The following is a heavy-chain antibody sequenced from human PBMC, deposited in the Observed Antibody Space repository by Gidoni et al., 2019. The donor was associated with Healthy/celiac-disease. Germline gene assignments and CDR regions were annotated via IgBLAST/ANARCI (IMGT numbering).Heavy chain of an antibody. CDR3: ARAYGDYGNFDY. Sequence: QVQLVESGGCVVQPGRSLRLSCAASGSTFSSYGMHWVRPAPGKGLEGVAVRGYDGSNKYYADSVKGRFTISRDNSKNTLYLQMNSLRAEDTAVYYCARAYGDYGNFDYWGQGTLVTVSS. CDR2: RGYDGSNK. CDR1: GSTFSSYG. D-gene: IGHD4-17*01. V-gene: IGHV3-33*01. J-gene: IGHJ4*02.